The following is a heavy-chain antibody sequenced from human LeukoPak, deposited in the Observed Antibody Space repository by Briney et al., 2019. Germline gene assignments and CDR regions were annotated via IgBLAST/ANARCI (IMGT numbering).Heavy chain of an antibody. V-gene: IGHV3-11*04. J-gene: IGHJ6*03. D-gene: IGHD2-8*01. CDR3: AREGVGHYYYYYYMDV. CDR1: GGSISSSSYY. CDR2: ISSSGSTI. Sequence: LSLTCTVSGGSISSSSYYWGWIRQAPGKGLEWVSYISSSGSTIYYADSVKGRFTISRDNAKNSLYLQMNSLRAEDTAIYYCAREGVGHYYYYYYMDVWGKGTTVTISS.